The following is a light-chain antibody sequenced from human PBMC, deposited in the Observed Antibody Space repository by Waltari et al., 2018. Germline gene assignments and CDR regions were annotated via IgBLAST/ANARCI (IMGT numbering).Light chain of an antibody. CDR1: QTIGNY. CDR2: KAS. CDR3: QQFESYQWT. J-gene: IGKJ1*01. Sequence: DIQMTQSPSTLSASVGDRVTITCWASQTIGNYLAWYQQKPGRAPKLLMYKASSLEGGVPSRFTGSGSGTEFTLTISSLQPDDFATYYCQQFESYQWTFGQGTKVEIK. V-gene: IGKV1-5*03.